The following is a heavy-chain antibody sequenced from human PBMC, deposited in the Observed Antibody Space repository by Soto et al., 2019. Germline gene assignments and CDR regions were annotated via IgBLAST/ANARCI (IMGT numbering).Heavy chain of an antibody. Sequence: EVQLLESGGGLVQPGGSLRLSCAASGFTFSSYAMSWVRQAPGKGLEWVSAISGSGGSTYYADSVKGRFTISRDNSKNTLYLQMNSLRAEDTAVYYCARDRTSNIAGPTLADYWGQGTLVTVSS. V-gene: IGHV3-23*01. J-gene: IGHJ4*02. CDR1: GFTFSSYA. D-gene: IGHD1-26*01. CDR3: ARDRTSNIAGPTLADY. CDR2: ISGSGGST.